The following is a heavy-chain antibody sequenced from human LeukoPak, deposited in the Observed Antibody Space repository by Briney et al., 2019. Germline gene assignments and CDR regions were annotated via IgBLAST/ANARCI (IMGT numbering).Heavy chain of an antibody. CDR1: GGSISSSSYY. V-gene: IGHV4-39*01. CDR3: ARNQVVAAINWFDP. Sequence: SETLSLTCTVSGGSISSSSYYWGWIRQPPGTGLEWIGSIYYSGSTYYNPSLKSRVTISVDTSKNQFSLKLSSVTAADTAVYYCARNQVVAAINWFDPWGQGTLVTVSS. J-gene: IGHJ5*02. CDR2: IYYSGST. D-gene: IGHD2-15*01.